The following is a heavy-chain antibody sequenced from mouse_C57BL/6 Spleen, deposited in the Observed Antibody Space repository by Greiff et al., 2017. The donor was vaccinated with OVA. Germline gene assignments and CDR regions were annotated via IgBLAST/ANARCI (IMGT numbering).Heavy chain of an antibody. Sequence: EVKLVESGGGLVKPGGSLKLSCAASGFTFSDYGMHWVRQAPEKGLEWVAYISSGSSTIYYADTVKGRFTISRDNAKNTLFLQMTSLRSEDTAMYYCARVITTVGYAMDYWGQGTSVTVSS. CDR1: GFTFSDYG. CDR2: ISSGSSTI. J-gene: IGHJ4*01. V-gene: IGHV5-17*01. CDR3: ARVITTVGYAMDY. D-gene: IGHD1-1*01.